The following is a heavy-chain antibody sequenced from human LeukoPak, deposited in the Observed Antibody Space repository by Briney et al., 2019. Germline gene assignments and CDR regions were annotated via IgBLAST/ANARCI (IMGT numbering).Heavy chain of an antibody. J-gene: IGHJ4*02. CDR3: CGYYGSGSYNNY. CDR2: ISWNSGSI. CDR1: GFTFDDYA. Sequence: PGGSLRLSCAASGFTFDDYAMHWVRQAPGKGLEWVSGISWNSGSIGYADSVKGRFTISRDNAKNTLYLQMNSLRAEDTAVYYCCGYYGSGSYNNYWGQGTLVTVSS. V-gene: IGHV3-9*01. D-gene: IGHD3-10*01.